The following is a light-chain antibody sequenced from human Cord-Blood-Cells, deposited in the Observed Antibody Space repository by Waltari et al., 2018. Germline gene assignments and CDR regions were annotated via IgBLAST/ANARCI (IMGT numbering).Light chain of an antibody. CDR1: QSLLHNDGYKY. Sequence: VLTPSAPSLSVTPGAPAPLSCRSSQSLLHNDGYKYLDWYLQKPGQSPQLLIYLGSNRASGVPYRFSGSGSGTDFTLKISRVEAEDVGVYYCMQALQSPPAFGQGTRLEIK. CDR2: LGS. J-gene: IGKJ5*01. V-gene: IGKV2-28*01. CDR3: MQALQSPPA.